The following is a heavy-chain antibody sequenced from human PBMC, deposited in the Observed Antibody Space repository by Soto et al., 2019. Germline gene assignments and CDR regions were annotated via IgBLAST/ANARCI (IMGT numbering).Heavy chain of an antibody. Sequence: QVHLRQSGPGLVRTSGTQSLTCTVSGGPISNTNWWTWVRQSPGKGLEWIGEIYHSGSTSYNPSLRGRVTISVDKSNNHFSLKMRYVTAADTAMYYCGALPPRIELTVLPIPTWGQGTLVTVSS. D-gene: IGHD2-2*02. CDR1: GGPISNTNW. V-gene: IGHV4-4*02. J-gene: IGHJ5*02. CDR2: IYHSGST. CDR3: GALPPRIELTVLPIPT.